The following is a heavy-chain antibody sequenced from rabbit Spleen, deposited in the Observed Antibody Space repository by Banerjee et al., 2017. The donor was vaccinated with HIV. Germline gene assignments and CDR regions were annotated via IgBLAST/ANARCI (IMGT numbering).Heavy chain of an antibody. D-gene: IGHD1-1*01. J-gene: IGHJ2*01. V-gene: IGHV1S40*01. Sequence: QSLEESGGGLVKPGASLTLTCKASGFSFSRAYDMCWVRQAPGKGLEWIGYIDPLFGTTYYANWVNGRFTISSHNAQNTLYLQLNSLTAADTATYFCVRNYVNVFDPWGQGTLVTVS. CDR2: IDPLFGTT. CDR3: VRNYVNVFDP. CDR1: GFSFSRAYD.